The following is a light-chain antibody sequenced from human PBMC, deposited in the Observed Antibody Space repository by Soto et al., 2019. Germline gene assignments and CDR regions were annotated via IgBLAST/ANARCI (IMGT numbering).Light chain of an antibody. J-gene: IGLJ1*01. Sequence: QSVLTQPASVSGSPGQSITLSCTGTTSDVGGYNYVSWYQQHPGIAPKLMIFEVSNRPSGVSNRFSGSKSGNTASLTISGLQAEDEADYYCSSYASSTSYVFGSGTKLTVL. CDR1: TSDVGGYNY. CDR2: EVS. V-gene: IGLV2-14*01. CDR3: SSYASSTSYV.